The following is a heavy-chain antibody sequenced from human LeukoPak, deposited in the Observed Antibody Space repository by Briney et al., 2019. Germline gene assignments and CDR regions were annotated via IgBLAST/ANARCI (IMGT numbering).Heavy chain of an antibody. Sequence: GGSLRLSCAASGFTSGHYAMTWVRQAPGKGLEWVASISGSGDRTYYADSVMGRSTVSRDNSKNTLSLQMDSLRADDTAVYYCARGKRVGVGSPLDYWGQGTLLTVSS. J-gene: IGHJ4*02. D-gene: IGHD1-26*01. V-gene: IGHV3-23*01. CDR3: ARGKRVGVGSPLDY. CDR2: ISGSGDRT. CDR1: GFTSGHYA.